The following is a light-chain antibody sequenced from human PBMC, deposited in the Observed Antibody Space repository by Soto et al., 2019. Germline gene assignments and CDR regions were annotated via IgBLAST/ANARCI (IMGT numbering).Light chain of an antibody. CDR2: GAS. V-gene: IGKV1-12*01. Sequence: DLQMTQSPSSVSASVGDRVTITCRASRDISAWLAWSQHKPGKAPKVLVYGASSLQRGVPSRFAGRGYGTTFTLTISSLQPEDFATYYCQQASSFPVPFGGGTKVELK. J-gene: IGKJ4*01. CDR3: QQASSFPVP. CDR1: RDISAW.